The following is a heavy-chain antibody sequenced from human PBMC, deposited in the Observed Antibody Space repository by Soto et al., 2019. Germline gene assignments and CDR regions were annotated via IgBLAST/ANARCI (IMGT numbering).Heavy chain of an antibody. Sequence: GASVKVSCKASGGTFSSYAISWVRQAPGQGLEWMGGIIPIFGTANYAQKFQGRVTITADESTSTAYMELSSLRSEDTAVYYCAGTSYYYARPTGPVYYYYGMDVWGQGTTVTVSS. V-gene: IGHV1-69*13. CDR3: AGTSYYYARPTGPVYYYYGMDV. CDR2: IIPIFGTA. CDR1: GGTFSSYA. J-gene: IGHJ6*02. D-gene: IGHD3-10*01.